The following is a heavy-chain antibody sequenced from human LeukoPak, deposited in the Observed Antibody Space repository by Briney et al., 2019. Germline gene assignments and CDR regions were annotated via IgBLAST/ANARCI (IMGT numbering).Heavy chain of an antibody. Sequence: SEALSLTCTVSGGSISSSSYYWGWIRQPPGKGLEWIGSIYYSGSTYYNPSLKSRVTISVDTSKNQFSLKLSSVTAADTAVYYCARLNYYGSGSYDYWGQGTLVTVSS. J-gene: IGHJ4*02. CDR2: IYYSGST. CDR1: GGSISSSSYY. V-gene: IGHV4-39*01. D-gene: IGHD3-10*01. CDR3: ARLNYYGSGSYDY.